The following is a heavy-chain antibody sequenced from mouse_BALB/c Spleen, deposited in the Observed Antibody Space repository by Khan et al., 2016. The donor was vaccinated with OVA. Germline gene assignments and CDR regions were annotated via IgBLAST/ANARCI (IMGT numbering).Heavy chain of an antibody. D-gene: IGHD2-4*01. V-gene: IGHV1-7*01. J-gene: IGHJ3*01. Sequence: VQLQESGAELAKPGASVKMSCKASGYIFTSYWMHWVKQRPGQGLEWIGFINPTTGYTEYNQKFKDKATLTADKSSSTAYMQLSSLTSEDSADXYCARSPTMITQFSYWGQGTLVTVSA. CDR3: ARSPTMITQFSY. CDR2: INPTTGYT. CDR1: GYIFTSYW.